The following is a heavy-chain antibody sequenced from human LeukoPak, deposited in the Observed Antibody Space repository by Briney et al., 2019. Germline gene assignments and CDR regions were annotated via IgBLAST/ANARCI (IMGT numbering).Heavy chain of an antibody. CDR3: ARGYYYDI. CDR2: ARNKANNYTT. Sequence: GGSLRLSCAASGFIFSDHYMAWGRQAPGKGLEWVGRARNKANNYTTEYAASVKGRFTISRDDSKNSLYLQMNSLKTEDTAIYYCARGYYYDIWGQGTMVTVSS. J-gene: IGHJ3*02. V-gene: IGHV3-72*01. CDR1: GFIFSDHY. D-gene: IGHD3-22*01.